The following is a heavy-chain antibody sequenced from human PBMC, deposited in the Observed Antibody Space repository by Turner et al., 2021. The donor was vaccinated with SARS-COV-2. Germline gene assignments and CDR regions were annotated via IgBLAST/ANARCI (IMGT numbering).Heavy chain of an antibody. V-gene: IGHV3-48*01. Sequence: VQLVESGGGVVQPGRSLRLSCAASGFTFSNYAMPWVRQAPGKGLEWVSYISSGSSTIYYADSVKGRFTISRDNAKNSLYLQMNSLIAEDTAVYYCARVIQYYDFWSGYFGAYGMDVWGQGTTVTVSS. D-gene: IGHD3-3*01. CDR2: ISSGSSTI. CDR1: GFTFSNYA. J-gene: IGHJ6*02. CDR3: ARVIQYYDFWSGYFGAYGMDV.